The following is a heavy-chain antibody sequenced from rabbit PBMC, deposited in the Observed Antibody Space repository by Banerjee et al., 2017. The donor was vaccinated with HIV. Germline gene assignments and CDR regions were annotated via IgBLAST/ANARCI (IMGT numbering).Heavy chain of an antibody. Sequence: QEQLEESGGDLVKPGASLTLTCTASGATLSSYWMCWVRQAPGKGLELIACIYNGDGSTYYATWAKGRFTMSKTSSTTVTLQMTSLTAADTAAYFCAKSGADASYYLWGPGTLVTVS. CDR3: AKSGADASYYL. V-gene: IGHV1S45*01. CDR1: GATLSSYW. D-gene: IGHD8-1*01. CDR2: IYNGDGST. J-gene: IGHJ6*01.